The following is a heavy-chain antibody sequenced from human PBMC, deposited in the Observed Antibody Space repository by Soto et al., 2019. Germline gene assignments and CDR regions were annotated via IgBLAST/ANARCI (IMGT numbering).Heavy chain of an antibody. CDR1: GGSFSGFL. Sequence: QVQLQQWGAGLLKPSETLSLTCAVYGGSFSGFLWSWIRQSPGKGLEWNGEIDHSGSTNYNPSLKSRVTISVDTSKYQFSLKLSSVTAADTAMYYCARVWCSSTSCYSIPGPEGDYWGQGTLVTVSS. CDR3: ARVWCSSTSCYSIPGPEGDY. D-gene: IGHD2-2*01. V-gene: IGHV4-34*01. J-gene: IGHJ4*02. CDR2: IDHSGST.